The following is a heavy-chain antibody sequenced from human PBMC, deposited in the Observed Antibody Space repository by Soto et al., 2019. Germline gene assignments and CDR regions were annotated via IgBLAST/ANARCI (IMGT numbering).Heavy chain of an antibody. Sequence: GGSLRLSCAASGFTFSSYGMHWVRQAPGKGLEWVAVISYDGSNKYYADSVKGRFTISRDNSKNTLYLQMNSLRAEDTAVYYCAKDWLYSSSFYFDYWGQGTLVTVSS. CDR3: AKDWLYSSSFYFDY. J-gene: IGHJ4*02. CDR1: GFTFSSYG. D-gene: IGHD6-6*01. CDR2: ISYDGSNK. V-gene: IGHV3-30*18.